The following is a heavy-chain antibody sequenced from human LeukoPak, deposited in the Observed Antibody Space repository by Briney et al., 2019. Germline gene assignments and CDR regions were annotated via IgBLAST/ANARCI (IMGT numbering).Heavy chain of an antibody. CDR2: ISGSGGST. CDR1: GFTFSSYA. Sequence: GGSPRLSCAASGFTFSSYAMSWVRQAPGKGLEWVSAISGSGGSTYYADSVKGRFTISRDNSKNTLYLQMNSLRAEDTAVYYCAKDLTGSSSWYSYFDYWGQGTLVTVSS. V-gene: IGHV3-23*01. CDR3: AKDLTGSSSWYSYFDY. D-gene: IGHD6-13*01. J-gene: IGHJ4*02.